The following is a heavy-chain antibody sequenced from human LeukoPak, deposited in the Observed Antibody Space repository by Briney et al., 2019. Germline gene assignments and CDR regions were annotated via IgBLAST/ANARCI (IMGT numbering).Heavy chain of an antibody. CDR1: VYTFTRYY. CDR2: INPNSRGT. D-gene: IGHD3-10*02. CDR3: HCSGSYYFDY. Sequence: ASVNVSCKPSVYTFTRYYMHWVRQAPGPGLEWMGGINPNSRGTNYAQTFQGRVTMTRDTSISTAYMELSRMRSDDTAVYYCHCSGSYYFDYWGQGTLVTVSS. V-gene: IGHV1-2*02. J-gene: IGHJ4*02.